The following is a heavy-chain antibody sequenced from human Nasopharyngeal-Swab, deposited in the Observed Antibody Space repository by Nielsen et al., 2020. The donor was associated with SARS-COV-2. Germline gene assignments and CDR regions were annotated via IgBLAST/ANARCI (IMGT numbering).Heavy chain of an antibody. CDR2: IIPIFGTA. D-gene: IGHD3-22*01. V-gene: IGHV1-69*06. J-gene: IGHJ6*03. CDR3: ARDPTYYYDSSGPSGYYYMDV. Sequence: APRQAFEWWGGIIPIFGTANYAQKFQGRVTITADKSTSTAYMELSSLRSEDTAVYYCARDPTYYYDSSGPSGYYYMDVWGKGTTVTVSS.